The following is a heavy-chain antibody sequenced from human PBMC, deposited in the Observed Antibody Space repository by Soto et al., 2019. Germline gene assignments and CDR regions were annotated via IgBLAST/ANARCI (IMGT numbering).Heavy chain of an antibody. CDR2: IYNDGTYA. CDR1: GFTFNMYW. Sequence: RRLSCARSGFTFNMYWMNWVRQVLGKGPVWVARIYNDGTYADYADSVKGRFTISRDNAKDTLYLQMNDLRAEDSALYHCTRGPRATSAGTSAHWGQGTLVTV. CDR3: TRGPRATSAGTSAH. D-gene: IGHD6-13*01. J-gene: IGHJ4*02. V-gene: IGHV3-74*01.